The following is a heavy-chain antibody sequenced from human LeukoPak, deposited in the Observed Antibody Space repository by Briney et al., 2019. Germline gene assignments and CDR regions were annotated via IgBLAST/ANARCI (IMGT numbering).Heavy chain of an antibody. CDR1: GGSISSSNW. J-gene: IGHJ4*02. D-gene: IGHD6-19*01. Sequence: SETLSLTCAVSGGSISSSNWWSWVRQPPGKGLEWIGEIYHSGSTNYNPSLKSRVTISVDKSKNQFSLNLSSVTAADTAVYYCARSYVSGSRRFDYRGQGTLVTVSS. V-gene: IGHV4-4*02. CDR3: ARSYVSGSRRFDY. CDR2: IYHSGST.